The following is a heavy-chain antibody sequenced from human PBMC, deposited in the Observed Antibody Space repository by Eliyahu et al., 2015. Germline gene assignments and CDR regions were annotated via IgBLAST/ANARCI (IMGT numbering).Heavy chain of an antibody. CDR2: INPNSGGT. J-gene: IGHJ4*02. D-gene: IGHD5-24*01. V-gene: IGHV1-2*02. Sequence: QVQLVQSGAEVKKPGXSVKVSXXASGXTFTXXYMHWVRQAPGQGLEWMGWINPNSGGTNYAQKFQGRVTMTRDTSISTAYMELSRLRSDDTAVYYCAILGYNYSFTNSGRFDYWGQGTLVTVSS. CDR3: AILGYNYSFTNSGRFDY. CDR1: GXTFTXXY.